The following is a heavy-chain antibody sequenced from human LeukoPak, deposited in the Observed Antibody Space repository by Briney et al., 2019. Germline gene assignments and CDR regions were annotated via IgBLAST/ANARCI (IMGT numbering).Heavy chain of an antibody. CDR2: IYYSGST. J-gene: IGHJ4*02. Sequence: PSETLSLTCTVSGGSISSYYWSWIRQPPGKGLEWIGYIYYSGSTNYNPSLKSRVTISVDTSKNQFSLKLSSVTAADTAVYYCARVRPIAWRFGELFFDYWGQGTLVTVSS. CDR3: ARVRPIAWRFGELFFDY. V-gene: IGHV4-59*01. D-gene: IGHD3-10*01. CDR1: GGSISSYY.